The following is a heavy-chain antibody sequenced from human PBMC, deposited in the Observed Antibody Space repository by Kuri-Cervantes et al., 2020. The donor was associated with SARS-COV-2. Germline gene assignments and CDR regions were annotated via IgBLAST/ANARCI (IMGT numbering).Heavy chain of an antibody. J-gene: IGHJ6*02. CDR2: ISGSGGST. CDR1: GFTFSSYS. V-gene: IGHV3-23*01. CDR3: ARDTPLALGSLGGMDV. Sequence: GGSLRLSCAASGFTFSSYSMSWVRQAPGKGLEWVSAISGSGGSTYYADSVKGRFTISRDNSKNTLYLQMNSLRAEDTAVYYCARDTPLALGSLGGMDVWGQGTTVTVSS. D-gene: IGHD7-27*01.